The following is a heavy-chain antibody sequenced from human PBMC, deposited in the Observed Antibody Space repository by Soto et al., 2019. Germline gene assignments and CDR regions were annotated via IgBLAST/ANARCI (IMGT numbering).Heavy chain of an antibody. CDR1: GFTFSIYE. J-gene: IGHJ3*02. CDR3: ARLRWLQLGDAFDI. CDR2: ISSSGSTI. Sequence: GGSLRLSCVASGFTFSIYEMNWVTHAPGKGLEWVSYISSSGSTIYYADSVKGRFTISRDNAKNSLYLQMNSLRAEDTAVYYCARLRWLQLGDAFDIWGQGTMVTVSS. D-gene: IGHD5-12*01. V-gene: IGHV3-48*03.